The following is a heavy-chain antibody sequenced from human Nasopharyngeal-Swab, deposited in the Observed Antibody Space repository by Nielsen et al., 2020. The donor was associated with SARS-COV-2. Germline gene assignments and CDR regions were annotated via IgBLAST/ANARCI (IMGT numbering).Heavy chain of an antibody. D-gene: IGHD6-13*01. CDR1: GFTFSSYS. V-gene: IGHV3-21*01. CDR3: ARDPIGYSSSSWWFDP. J-gene: IGHJ5*02. CDR2: ISSSSSYI. Sequence: GESLKISCAVSGFTFSSYSMNWVRQAPGKGLEWVSSISSSSSYIYYADSVKGRFTISRDNAKNSLYLQMNSLRAEDTAVYYCARDPIGYSSSSWWFDPWGQGTLVTVSS.